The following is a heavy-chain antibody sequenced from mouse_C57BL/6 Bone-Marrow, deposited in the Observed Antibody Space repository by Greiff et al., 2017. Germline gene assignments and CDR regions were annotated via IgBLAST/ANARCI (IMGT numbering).Heavy chain of an antibody. CDR3: VRRGSSCYTWFDY. Sequence: EVQVVESGGGLVQPKGSLKLSCAASGFSFNTYAMNWVRQAPGKGLEWVARISTKGNNSATYYAVSVKDRFTISREDSDSMLYLQMNSLKSEDTAMYYCVRRGSSCYTWFDYWGQGTLVTVSA. CDR2: ISTKGNNSAT. CDR1: GFSFNTYA. V-gene: IGHV10-1*01. J-gene: IGHJ3*01. D-gene: IGHD3-2*02.